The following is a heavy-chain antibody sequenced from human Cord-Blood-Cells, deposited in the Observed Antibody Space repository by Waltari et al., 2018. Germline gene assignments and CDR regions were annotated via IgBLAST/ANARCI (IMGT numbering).Heavy chain of an antibody. Sequence: QVQLQQWGAGLLKPSETLSLTCAVHGGSFSGYYWSWIRQPPGKGLEWIGEINHSGSTNYNPSLKSRVTISVDTSKNQFSLKLSSVTAADTAVYYCARGPLYYYGSGSYYKDPYFDYWGQGTLVTVSS. CDR1: GGSFSGYY. CDR3: ARGPLYYYGSGSYYKDPYFDY. J-gene: IGHJ4*02. V-gene: IGHV4-34*01. D-gene: IGHD3-10*01. CDR2: INHSGST.